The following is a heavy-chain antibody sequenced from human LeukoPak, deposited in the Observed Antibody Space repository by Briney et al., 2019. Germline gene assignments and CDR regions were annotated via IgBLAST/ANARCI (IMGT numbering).Heavy chain of an antibody. D-gene: IGHD6-13*01. V-gene: IGHV4-59*01. J-gene: IGHJ4*02. Sequence: MPSETLSLTCTVSGGSISSYYWSWIRQPPWKGLEWIGYIYYSGSTNYNPSLKSRVTISVDTSKNQFSLKLSSVTAADTAVYYCARGLKAGYSSRGFGYWGQGTLVTVSS. CDR1: GGSISSYY. CDR2: IYYSGST. CDR3: ARGLKAGYSSRGFGY.